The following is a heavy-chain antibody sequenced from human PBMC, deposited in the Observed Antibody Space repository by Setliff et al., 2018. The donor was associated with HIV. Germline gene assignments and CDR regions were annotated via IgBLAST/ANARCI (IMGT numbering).Heavy chain of an antibody. J-gene: IGHJ4*02. CDR3: ARDDPIRKEVASGLDY. V-gene: IGHV1-18*01. CDR1: GYAFTMYG. D-gene: IGHD3-10*01. CDR2: ISGYNGKT. Sequence: ASVKVSCKASGYAFTMYGITWVRQAPGQGLEWMGWISGYNGKTNYAQNFQARVTMTTDTSTSTAYMEVRSLRYDDTAVYYCARDDPIRKEVASGLDYWGQGTLVTVSS.